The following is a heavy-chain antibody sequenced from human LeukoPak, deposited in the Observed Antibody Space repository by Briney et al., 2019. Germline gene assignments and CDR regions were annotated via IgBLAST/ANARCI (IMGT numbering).Heavy chain of an antibody. J-gene: IGHJ5*02. CDR1: GYPFTTWE. Sequence: VASVKVSCKTSGYPFTTWEINWVGQAAGQGLEWMGWVHPNGGNTAYAQKFQGRVTMTRDTSISTAYMELSGLTSDDTAVYFCARGPRNDPWGQGTLVTVSS. CDR3: ARGPRNDP. CDR2: VHPNGGNT. D-gene: IGHD1-14*01. V-gene: IGHV1-8*01.